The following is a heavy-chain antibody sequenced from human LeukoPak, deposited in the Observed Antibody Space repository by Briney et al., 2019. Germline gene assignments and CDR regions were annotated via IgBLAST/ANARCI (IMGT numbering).Heavy chain of an antibody. V-gene: IGHV3-33*01. D-gene: IGHD2-2*01. J-gene: IGHJ4*02. CDR1: GFTFSDYG. CDR3: TRQTGESTNFDN. CDR2: IWYDGSNK. Sequence: GGSLRLSCTASGFTFSDYGMHWVRQPPGKGLEWVAIIWYDGSNKKYEDSVKGRFTISRDNSKNMLYLLMNYLRAEDTAMYHCTRQTGESTNFDNWGQGTLVAVSS.